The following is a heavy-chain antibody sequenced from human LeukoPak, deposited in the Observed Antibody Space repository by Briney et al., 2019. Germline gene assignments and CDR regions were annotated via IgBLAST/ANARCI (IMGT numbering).Heavy chain of an antibody. CDR2: FDPEDGET. CDR3: AREKGRPFWSGSLNWFDP. V-gene: IGHV1-24*01. J-gene: IGHJ5*02. Sequence: ASVKVSCKVSGYTLTELSMHWVRQAPGKGLEWMGGFDPEDGETIYARKFQGRVTMTEDTSTDTAYMELSSLRSEDTAVYYCAREKGRPFWSGSLNWFDPWGQGTLVTVSS. D-gene: IGHD3-3*01. CDR1: GYTLTELS.